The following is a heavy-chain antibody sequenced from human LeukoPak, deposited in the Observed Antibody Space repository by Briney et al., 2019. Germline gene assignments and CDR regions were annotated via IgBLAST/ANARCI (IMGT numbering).Heavy chain of an antibody. CDR1: GFHFSSYW. J-gene: IGHJ4*02. Sequence: GGSLRLSCAASGFHFSSYWMNWVRQAPGKGLEWVSAISGSGGSTYYADSVKGRFTISRDNSKNTLYLQMNSLRAEDTAVYYCAKGGVVYSRPQDFWGQGTLVTVSS. V-gene: IGHV3-23*01. D-gene: IGHD5-12*01. CDR2: ISGSGGST. CDR3: AKGGVVYSRPQDF.